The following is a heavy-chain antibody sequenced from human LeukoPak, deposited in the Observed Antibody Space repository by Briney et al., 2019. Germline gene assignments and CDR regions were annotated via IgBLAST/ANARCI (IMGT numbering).Heavy chain of an antibody. CDR1: GFSFTTYW. J-gene: IGHJ4*02. CDR2: IYPGDSDT. V-gene: IGHV5-51*01. CDR3: VRPRTTRDRDGETMLFYFDS. Sequence: ESLKMSCKSSGFSFTTYWMGWGRQVPGKGLEGMGIIYPGDSDTRYNPSFQGQVTISADKSINTAYLQWSSLKASDTAMYSCVRPRTTRDRDGETMLFYFDSWGQGTLVTVSS. D-gene: IGHD2-8*01.